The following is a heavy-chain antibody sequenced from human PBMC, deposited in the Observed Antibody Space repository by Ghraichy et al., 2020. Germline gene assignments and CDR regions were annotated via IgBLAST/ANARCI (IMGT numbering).Heavy chain of an antibody. CDR2: INAGNGNT. D-gene: IGHD6-19*01. CDR1: GYTFTSYA. Sequence: ASVKVSCKASGYTFTSYAMHWVRQAPGQRLEWMGWINAGNGNTKYSQKFQGRVTITRDTSASTAYMELSSLRSEDTAVYYCATERPSAWFMDVWGQGTTVTVSS. CDR3: ATERPSAWFMDV. V-gene: IGHV1-3*01. J-gene: IGHJ6*02.